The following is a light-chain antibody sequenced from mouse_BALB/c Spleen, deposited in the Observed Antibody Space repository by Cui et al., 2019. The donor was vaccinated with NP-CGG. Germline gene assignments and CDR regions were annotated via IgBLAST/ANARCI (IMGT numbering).Light chain of an antibody. J-gene: IGLJ1*01. V-gene: IGLV1*01. CDR2: GTN. CDR1: TGAVTTSNY. Sequence: QAVVTHESALTTSPGETVMLTCRSTTGAVTTSNYANWVQEKPDHLFTGLIGGTNNRAPGVPARFSGSLIGDKAALIITGAQTEDEAIYFCALWYSNHWVFGGGTKLTVL. CDR3: ALWYSNHWV.